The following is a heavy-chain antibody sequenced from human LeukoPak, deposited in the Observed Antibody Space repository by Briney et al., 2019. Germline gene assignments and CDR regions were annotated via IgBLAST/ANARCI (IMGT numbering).Heavy chain of an antibody. CDR2: ISSSSSTI. J-gene: IGHJ6*02. Sequence: PGGSLRLSCAASGFTFSSYSMNLVRLAPGKGLEWVSYISSSSSTIYYADSVKGRFTISRDNAKNSLYLQMNSLRDEDTAVYYCASSGSPLGYYGMDVWGQGTTVTVSS. V-gene: IGHV3-48*02. D-gene: IGHD3-10*01. CDR1: GFTFSSYS. CDR3: ASSGSPLGYYGMDV.